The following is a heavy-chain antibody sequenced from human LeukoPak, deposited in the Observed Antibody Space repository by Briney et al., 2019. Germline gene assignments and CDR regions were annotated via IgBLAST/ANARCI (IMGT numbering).Heavy chain of an antibody. CDR3: ARAWPSSPTGYGQILDY. J-gene: IGHJ4*02. CDR1: GFTFSSYA. Sequence: GGSLRLSCAASGFTFSSYAMHWVRQAPGKGLEWVTVISYDGGNKYYADSVKGRFTISRDNSKNTLSVQMNSLRAEDTAVYYCARAWPSSPTGYGQILDYWGQGTLVTVSS. CDR2: ISYDGGNK. V-gene: IGHV3-30*04. D-gene: IGHD3-9*01.